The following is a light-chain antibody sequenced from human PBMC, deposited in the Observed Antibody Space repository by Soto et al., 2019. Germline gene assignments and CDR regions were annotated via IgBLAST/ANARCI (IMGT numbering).Light chain of an antibody. J-gene: IGKJ1*01. CDR3: QQSYSTPRT. Sequence: DIQMTQSPSSLSASVGDRVTITCRASQSSSSYLNWYQQKPGKAPNLLIYAVSNLQSGVPSRFSGSGYGTDFALTISSLQLEDFATYYCQQSYSTPRTFGQGTKVDIK. CDR2: AVS. CDR1: QSSSSY. V-gene: IGKV1-39*01.